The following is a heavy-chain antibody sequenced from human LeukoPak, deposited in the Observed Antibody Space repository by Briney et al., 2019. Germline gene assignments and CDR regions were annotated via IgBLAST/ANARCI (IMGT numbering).Heavy chain of an antibody. V-gene: IGHV4-61*02. Sequence: PSETLSLTCTVSGGSISSANYYRDWVRQPAGKGLEWVGRIYTSGSTDYNASLKSRVTISLDTSRNQFSLKLSSVTAADTAVYYCGRGGQQLANWFDPWGQGPLVPVSS. CDR2: IYTSGST. CDR1: GGSISSANYY. D-gene: IGHD6-13*01. CDR3: GRGGQQLANWFDP. J-gene: IGHJ5*02.